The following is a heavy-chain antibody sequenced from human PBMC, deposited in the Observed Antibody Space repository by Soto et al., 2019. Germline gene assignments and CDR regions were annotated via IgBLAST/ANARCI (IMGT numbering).Heavy chain of an antibody. V-gene: IGHV1-3*01. Sequence: ASVKVSCKASGYTFTSYAMHWVRQAPGQRLEWMGWINAGNGNTKYSQKFQGRVTITRDTSASTAYMELSSLRSEDTAVYYCARAPEPTVTYHYYYYYYGMDVWGQGTTVTVSS. D-gene: IGHD4-17*01. CDR2: INAGNGNT. CDR3: ARAPEPTVTYHYYYYYYGMDV. CDR1: GYTFTSYA. J-gene: IGHJ6*02.